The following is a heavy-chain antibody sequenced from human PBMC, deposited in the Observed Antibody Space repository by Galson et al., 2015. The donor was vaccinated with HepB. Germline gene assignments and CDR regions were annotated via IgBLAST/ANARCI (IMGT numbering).Heavy chain of an antibody. V-gene: IGHV3-23*01. D-gene: IGHD4/OR15-4a*01. Sequence: SLRLSCAASGFVFSSYAMNWVRQAPGKGLEWVSAIRAAYGSTTYYADSVKGRFIISRDNSKSTLYLQMNSLRAEDTAMYYCAKEKGDDYSDHLPDAFDFWGQGTTVTVSS. CDR1: GFVFSSYA. J-gene: IGHJ3*01. CDR3: AKEKGDDYSDHLPDAFDF. CDR2: IRAAYGSTT.